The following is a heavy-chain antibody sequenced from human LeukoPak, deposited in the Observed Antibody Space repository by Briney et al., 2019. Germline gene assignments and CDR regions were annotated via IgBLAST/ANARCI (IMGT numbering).Heavy chain of an antibody. CDR1: GFTFSNYW. CDR3: AREVVIVGGTGGGFDY. D-gene: IGHD1-26*01. V-gene: IGHV3-74*01. J-gene: IGHJ4*02. Sequence: GGSLRLSCAASGFTFSNYWMHWVRQAPGKGLVWVSRINSDGSGTSYADSVKGRFTISRDNAKNTLYLQMSSLRAEDTAVYYCAREVVIVGGTGGGFDYWGQGTLVTVSS. CDR2: INSDGSGT.